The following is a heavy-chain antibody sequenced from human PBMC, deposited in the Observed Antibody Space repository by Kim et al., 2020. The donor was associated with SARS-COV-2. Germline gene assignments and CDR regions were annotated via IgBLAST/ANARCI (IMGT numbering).Heavy chain of an antibody. CDR2: IYWNDDK. CDR1: GFSLSTSGVG. V-gene: IGHV2-5*01. D-gene: IGHD2-21*02. Sequence: SGPTLVNPTQTLTLTCTFSGFSLSTSGVGVGWIRQPPGKALEWLALIYWNDDKRYSPSLKSRLTITKDTSKNQVVLTMTNMDPVDTATYYCARTRLTFPHLTANWFDPWGQGTLVTVSS. CDR3: ARTRLTFPHLTANWFDP. J-gene: IGHJ5*02.